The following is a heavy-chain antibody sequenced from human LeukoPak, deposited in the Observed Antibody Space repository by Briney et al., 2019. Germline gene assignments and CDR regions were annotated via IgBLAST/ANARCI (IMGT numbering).Heavy chain of an antibody. CDR1: GYTLTDYY. CDR3: ASIHEFGARGIDY. J-gene: IGHJ4*02. D-gene: IGHD3-10*01. CDR2: INPNSGGT. Sequence: ASVKVSCKASGYTLTDYYTHWVRQAPGQGLEWMGRINPNSGGTNYAQKFQGRVTMTRDTSISTVYMELSRLRSDDTAVYYCASIHEFGARGIDYWGQGTLVTVSS. V-gene: IGHV1-2*06.